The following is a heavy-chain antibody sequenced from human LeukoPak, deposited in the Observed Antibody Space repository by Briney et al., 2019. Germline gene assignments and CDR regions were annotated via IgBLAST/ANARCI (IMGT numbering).Heavy chain of an antibody. Sequence: GGSLRLSCAASGFTFSSYGLSWVRQAPGKGLEWVSAISASGGSTYYADSVKGRFTISRDNSKNPLYLQMNSLGAEDTAVYYCAKNMVRGVIMSSSFDYWGQGTLVTVSS. CDR3: AKNMVRGVIMSSSFDY. CDR2: ISASGGST. CDR1: GFTFSSYG. D-gene: IGHD3-10*01. V-gene: IGHV3-23*01. J-gene: IGHJ4*02.